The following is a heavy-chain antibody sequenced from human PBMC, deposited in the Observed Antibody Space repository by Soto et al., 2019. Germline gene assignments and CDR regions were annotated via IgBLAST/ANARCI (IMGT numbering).Heavy chain of an antibody. CDR2: INAGNGNT. D-gene: IGHD3-10*01. CDR3: ARTPTSGWYFDL. Sequence: QVQLVQSGAEVKKPGASVEVSCKASGYTFTSYAMHWVRQAPGQRLEWMGWINAGNGNTKYSQKFQGRVTITRDTSASTAYMELSSLRSEDTAVYYCARTPTSGWYFDLWGRGTLVTVSS. J-gene: IGHJ2*01. V-gene: IGHV1-3*01. CDR1: GYTFTSYA.